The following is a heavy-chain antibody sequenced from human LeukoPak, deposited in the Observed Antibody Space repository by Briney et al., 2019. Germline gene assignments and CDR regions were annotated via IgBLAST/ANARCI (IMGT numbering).Heavy chain of an antibody. CDR1: GASFSYDF. J-gene: IGHJ5*01. Sequence: SETLSLTCAVYGASFSYDFWSWIRQAPGKGLEWIGEINHSGSITYNPSLKSRVTISAEKSKSQFSLRLTSVTAADTAVYYCAKGVWAPRFDSWGQGTLVTVSS. CDR3: AKGVWAPRFDS. CDR2: INHSGSI. V-gene: IGHV4-34*01. D-gene: IGHD7-27*01.